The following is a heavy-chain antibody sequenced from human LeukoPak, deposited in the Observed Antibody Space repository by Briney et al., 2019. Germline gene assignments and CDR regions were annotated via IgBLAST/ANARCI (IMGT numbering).Heavy chain of an antibody. V-gene: IGHV3-23*01. CDR1: GFTFRSHA. Sequence: GGSLRLSCVGSGFTFRSHAMSWVRQAPEKGLEFVSGIYENGGTTYYADSVKGRFSISRDNSKNTLYLQMDSLRGEDTAVYYCAKDFRIGYSAHFDYWGQGALVIVSS. CDR3: AKDFRIGYSAHFDY. J-gene: IGHJ4*02. CDR2: IYENGGTT. D-gene: IGHD2-21*01.